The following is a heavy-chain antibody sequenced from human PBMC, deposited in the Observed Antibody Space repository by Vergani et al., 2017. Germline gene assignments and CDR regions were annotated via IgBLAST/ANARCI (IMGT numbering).Heavy chain of an antibody. CDR2: IKSDGSIT. Sequence: EVQLVESGGGLIHPGGSLKLSCEGSGFSFSANWMPWVRQSPGKGLVWVSRIKSDGSITNYADSVKGRFTISRDNAKNTLYLEMNSLRGDDTAIYYCVRARCSGPCFMSNWFDSWGQGTLVTVSS. CDR3: VRARCSGPCFMSNWFDS. J-gene: IGHJ5*01. CDR1: GFSFSANW. V-gene: IGHV3-74*01. D-gene: IGHD5-12*01.